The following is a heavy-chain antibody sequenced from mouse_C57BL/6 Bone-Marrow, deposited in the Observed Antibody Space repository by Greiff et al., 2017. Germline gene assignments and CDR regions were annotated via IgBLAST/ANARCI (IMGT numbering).Heavy chain of an antibody. J-gene: IGHJ4*01. CDR2: IYPGDGDT. V-gene: IGHV1-82*01. Sequence: QVQLKESGPELVKPGASVKISCKASGYAFSSSWMNWVKQRPGKGLEWIGRIYPGDGDTNYNGKFKGKATLTADKSSSTAYMQLSSLTSEDSAVYFCARGDYAMDYWGQGTSVTVSS. CDR3: ARGDYAMDY. CDR1: GYAFSSSW.